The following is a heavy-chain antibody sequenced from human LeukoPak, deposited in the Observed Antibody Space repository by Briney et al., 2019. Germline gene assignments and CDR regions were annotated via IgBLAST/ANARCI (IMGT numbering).Heavy chain of an antibody. CDR1: GFTVSTNY. CDR2: IHRDGST. V-gene: IGHV3-66*01. Sequence: PGGSLRLSCAVSGFTVSTNYMSWVRQVPGKGLEWVSIIHRDGSTYYADSVKGRFTISRDNSKNTLYIQMNSLRAEDTGVYYCARDGEHVLAHDYWGQGTLVTVSS. D-gene: IGHD3-10*01. CDR3: ARDGEHVLAHDY. J-gene: IGHJ4*02.